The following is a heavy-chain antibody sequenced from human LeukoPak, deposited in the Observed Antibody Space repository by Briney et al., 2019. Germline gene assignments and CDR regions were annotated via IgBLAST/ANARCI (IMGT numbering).Heavy chain of an antibody. V-gene: IGHV3-20*04. CDR1: GFNFDDYG. CDR2: INWNGGST. J-gene: IGHJ4*02. Sequence: GGSLRLSCAASGFNFDDYGMSWVRQAPGKGLEWVSGINWNGGSTGYADSVKGRFTISRDNAKNSLYLQLNSLRAEDTALYYCARAHRPTIFGVANPNDYWGQGTLVTVSS. D-gene: IGHD3-3*01. CDR3: ARAHRPTIFGVANPNDY.